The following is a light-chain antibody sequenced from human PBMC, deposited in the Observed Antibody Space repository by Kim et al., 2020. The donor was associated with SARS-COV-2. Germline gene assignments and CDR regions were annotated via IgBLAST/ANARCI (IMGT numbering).Light chain of an antibody. Sequence: GQSITLACTGTSSDVGGYNYVSWYQQHPGKDPKLMIYDVSDRPSGVSNRFSGSKSGNTASLTISGLQAEDEADYYCSSYTSSSTNVFGTGTKVTVL. J-gene: IGLJ1*01. CDR1: SSDVGGYNY. CDR3: SSYTSSSTNV. CDR2: DVS. V-gene: IGLV2-14*03.